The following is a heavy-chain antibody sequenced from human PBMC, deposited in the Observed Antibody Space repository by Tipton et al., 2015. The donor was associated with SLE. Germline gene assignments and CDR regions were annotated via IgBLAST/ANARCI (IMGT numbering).Heavy chain of an antibody. CDR1: GGSISSNY. J-gene: IGHJ5*02. Sequence: TLSLTCSVSGGSISSNYWIWIRQPPGKGLEWIGYISYGGGTNYNPSLKSRVTISIDTSKNQFSLRLGSVTAADTAMYYCARDYGDFNWFDPWGQGTLVIVSS. CDR3: ARDYGDFNWFDP. V-gene: IGHV4-59*08. CDR2: ISYGGGT. D-gene: IGHD4-17*01.